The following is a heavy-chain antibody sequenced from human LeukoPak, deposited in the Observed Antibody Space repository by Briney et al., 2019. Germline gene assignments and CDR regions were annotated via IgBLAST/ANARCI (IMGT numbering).Heavy chain of an antibody. V-gene: IGHV4-38-2*02. CDR3: ARDLSVYYYYYFDF. D-gene: IGHD3-22*01. J-gene: IGHJ4*02. CDR2: ISHDGTT. Sequence: SATLSLTCPVSDYSIGSGYSWGWLRQPPGKGLEWIATISHDGTTFYNPSLKSRVTMTLDTSRNQFSLRLSSVTAADTAVYYCARDLSVYYYYYFDFWGQGTLVTVSS. CDR1: DYSIGSGYS.